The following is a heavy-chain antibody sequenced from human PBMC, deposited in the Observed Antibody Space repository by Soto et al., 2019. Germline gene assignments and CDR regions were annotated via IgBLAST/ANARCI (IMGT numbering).Heavy chain of an antibody. J-gene: IGHJ6*03. CDR2: IYSSGST. Sequence: SETLSLTCTVFDGSMIGYHWSWIRQPPGKGLEWIAYIYSSGSTNYNPSLKSRVTISVDTSKNQFSLKLTSVTAADTAVYYCARFLLFDGHHSNYYLDLWGKGTTVTVSS. D-gene: IGHD3-9*01. CDR1: DGSMIGYH. CDR3: ARFLLFDGHHSNYYLDL. V-gene: IGHV4-59*01.